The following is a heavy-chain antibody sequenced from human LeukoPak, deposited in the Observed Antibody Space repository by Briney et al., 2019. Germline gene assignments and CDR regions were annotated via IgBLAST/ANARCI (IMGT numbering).Heavy chain of an antibody. J-gene: IGHJ4*02. CDR2: IVGSGGST. Sequence: GGSLRLSCAASGFTFSSYAMSWVRQAPGKGLGWVSAIVGSGGSTYYADSVKGRFTISRDNSKNTLYLQMNSLRAEDTAVYYCARDGGLHGYTWGQGTLVTVSS. V-gene: IGHV3-23*01. D-gene: IGHD5-24*01. CDR1: GFTFSSYA. CDR3: ARDGGLHGYT.